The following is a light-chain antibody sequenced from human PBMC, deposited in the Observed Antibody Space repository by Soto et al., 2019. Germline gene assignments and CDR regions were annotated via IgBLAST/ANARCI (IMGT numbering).Light chain of an antibody. CDR1: QSVSSN. V-gene: IGKV3-20*01. CDR2: DIS. J-gene: IGKJ5*01. CDR3: QQYGSSEII. Sequence: EIVFTQSPCTLSLSPFERSTLSCRASQSVSSNLAWYQQKPGQAPRLLIYDISSRATGIPDRFSGSVSGTDFTLTITRLEPEDFAVFYCQQYGSSEIIFGQGTRLEIK.